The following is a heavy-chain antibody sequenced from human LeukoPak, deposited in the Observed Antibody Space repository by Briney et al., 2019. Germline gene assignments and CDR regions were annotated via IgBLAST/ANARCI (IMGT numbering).Heavy chain of an antibody. J-gene: IGHJ4*02. CDR1: GDSVSRNNAA. V-gene: IGHV6-1*01. CDR2: TYYRSKWYN. D-gene: IGHD1-14*01. CDR3: ARSHEGNLDY. Sequence: SQTLSLTCAISGDSVSRNNAARNWIRQSPSRGLEWLGRTYYRSKWYNDYAVSVKSRITVNPDTSKNQFSLQLDSVTPEDTAVYYCARSHEGNLDYWDQGTLVTVSS.